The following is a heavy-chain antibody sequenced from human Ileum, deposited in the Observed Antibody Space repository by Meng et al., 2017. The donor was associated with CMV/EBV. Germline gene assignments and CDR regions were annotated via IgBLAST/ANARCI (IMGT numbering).Heavy chain of an antibody. CDR1: GYTFTGYY. V-gene: IGHV1-2*02. Sequence: ASVTVSCKASGYTFTGYYMHWVRQAPGQGLEWMGWINPNSGGTNYAQKFQGRVTMTRDTSISTAYMELSRLRSDDTAVYYCARVYYGGDCQGWLLLPDSFDYWGQGTLVTVSS. CDR2: INPNSGGT. D-gene: IGHD2-21*01. CDR3: ARVYYGGDCQGWLLLPDSFDY. J-gene: IGHJ4*02.